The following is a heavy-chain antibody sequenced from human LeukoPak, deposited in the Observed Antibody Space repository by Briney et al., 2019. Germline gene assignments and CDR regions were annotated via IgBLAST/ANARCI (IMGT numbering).Heavy chain of an antibody. D-gene: IGHD4-11*01. CDR3: ARNRSLTTTPGFDH. CDR1: GYSIRSGDY. CDR2: IYHSGST. J-gene: IGHJ4*02. V-gene: IGHV4-38-2*01. Sequence: PSETLSLTCAVSGYSIRSGDYWGWIRQSPGKGLEWIGSIYHSGSTHYNPSLKSRVTISVDTSKNQFSLMLGSVTAAGTAVYYCARNRSLTTTPGFDHWGQGTLVTVSS.